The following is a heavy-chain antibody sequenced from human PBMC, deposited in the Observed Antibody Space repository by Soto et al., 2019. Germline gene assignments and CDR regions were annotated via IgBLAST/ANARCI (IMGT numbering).Heavy chain of an antibody. CDR3: ARDESSSMYYFAY. CDR1: GFTFSSKS. CDR2: ISGSGGST. J-gene: IGHJ4*02. D-gene: IGHD6-13*01. V-gene: IGHV3-23*01. Sequence: GSLRLSCAASGFTFSSKSMSWVRQPPGKGLEWVSGISGSGGSTYYADSVKGRFTISRDNSKNTLFLQMNSLRVEDTAVYYCARDESSSMYYFAYWGQGTVVTVSS.